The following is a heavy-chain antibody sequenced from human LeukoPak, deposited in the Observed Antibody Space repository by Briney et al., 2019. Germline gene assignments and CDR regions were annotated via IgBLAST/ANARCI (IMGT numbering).Heavy chain of an antibody. CDR3: ARVGDSDYYYYGMDV. Sequence: PGGSLRLSCAASGFTFSSYAMHWVRQAPGKGLEWVAVISYDGSNKYYADSVKGRFTISRDNSKNTLYLQMNSLRAEDTAVYYCARVGDSDYYYYGMDVGGQGTTVTVSS. J-gene: IGHJ6*02. CDR2: ISYDGSNK. D-gene: IGHD1-26*01. V-gene: IGHV3-30-3*01. CDR1: GFTFSSYA.